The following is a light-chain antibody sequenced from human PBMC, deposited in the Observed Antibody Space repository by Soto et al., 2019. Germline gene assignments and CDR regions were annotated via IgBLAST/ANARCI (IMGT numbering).Light chain of an antibody. Sequence: EIVLTQSPGTLSLSPGERATLSCRASQSVSSSYLAWYQQKPGQAPRLLIYGASSRATGIPDRFSGSWSGTDFTLTISRLAPEDFAVYYCEQYGSSSLYTFGQGTKLEIK. CDR1: QSVSSSY. J-gene: IGKJ2*01. CDR3: EQYGSSSLYT. CDR2: GAS. V-gene: IGKV3-20*01.